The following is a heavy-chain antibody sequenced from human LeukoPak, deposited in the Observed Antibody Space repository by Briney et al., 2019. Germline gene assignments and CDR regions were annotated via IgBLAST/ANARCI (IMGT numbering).Heavy chain of an antibody. V-gene: IGHV3-33*01. CDR1: GLTFRSYG. Sequence: GGSLRLSGASSGLTFRSYGMHGARHARGKGREWGAVIWYGGRNKYYADSVKGRFTISRHNSKNTLYLQMDSLRAEDTAVYYCARESAMNDAFDIWGQGTMVTVSS. J-gene: IGHJ3*02. CDR3: ARESAMNDAFDI. D-gene: IGHD2-2*01. CDR2: IWYGGRNK.